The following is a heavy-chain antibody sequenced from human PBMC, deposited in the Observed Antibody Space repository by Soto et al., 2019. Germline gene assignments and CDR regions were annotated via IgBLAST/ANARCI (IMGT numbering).Heavy chain of an antibody. D-gene: IGHD6-6*01. J-gene: IGHJ6*02. Sequence: RLSCAAYGFTFSSYAMHWVRQAPGKGLEWVAVISYDGSNKYYADSVKGRFTIPRDNSKNTLYLQMNSLRAEDTAVYYCARDRGDSSSSPLYYYYYYGMDVWGQGTTVPVS. CDR2: ISYDGSNK. CDR3: ARDRGDSSSSPLYYYYYYGMDV. V-gene: IGHV3-30-3*01. CDR1: GFTFSSYA.